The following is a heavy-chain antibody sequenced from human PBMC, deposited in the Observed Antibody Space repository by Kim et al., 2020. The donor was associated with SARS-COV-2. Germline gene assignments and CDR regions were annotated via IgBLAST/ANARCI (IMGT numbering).Heavy chain of an antibody. CDR3: ARERSLMIAAAGYNWFDP. J-gene: IGHJ5*02. V-gene: IGHV4-39*07. CDR2: IYYSGST. D-gene: IGHD6-13*01. Sequence: SETLSLTCTVSGGSISSSSYYWGWIRQPPGKGLEWIGSIYYSGSTYYNPSLKSRVTISVDTSKNQFSLKLSSVTAADTAVYYCARERSLMIAAAGYNWFDPWGQGTLVTVSS. CDR1: GGSISSSSYY.